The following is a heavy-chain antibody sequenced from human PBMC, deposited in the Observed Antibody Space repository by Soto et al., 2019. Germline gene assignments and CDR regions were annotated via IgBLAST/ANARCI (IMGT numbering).Heavy chain of an antibody. D-gene: IGHD2-21*02. J-gene: IGHJ3*02. V-gene: IGHV4-31*01. CDR3: AIVVMVTAIRPGTFGI. CDR1: GASISSGGHY. Sequence: QVQLQESGPGLVKPSQTLSLICTVSGASISSGGHYWTWIRQHPGKGLEWIGNIYYSGGTYYSPSLQSLATISIDTSNHQVSLKLSSVTAADTAVYYCAIVVMVTAIRPGTFGIWGQGTMVSVSS. CDR2: IYYSGGT.